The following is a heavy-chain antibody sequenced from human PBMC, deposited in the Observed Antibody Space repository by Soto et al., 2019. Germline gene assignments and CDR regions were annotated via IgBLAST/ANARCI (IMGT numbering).Heavy chain of an antibody. CDR1: GGSISRSHNF. D-gene: IGHD4-17*01. Sequence: QLQLQESGPGLVKPSETLSLTCTVTGGSISRSHNFWGWIRQPPGKGLEWIGSIFYSGSTYNNPSSNSRGTLSVDTSKNQFSLKLNSVAAADTAVYYYARYYGDYKNYFDYWGQGTLVTVSS. V-gene: IGHV4-39*01. J-gene: IGHJ4*02. CDR3: ARYYGDYKNYFDY. CDR2: IFYSGST.